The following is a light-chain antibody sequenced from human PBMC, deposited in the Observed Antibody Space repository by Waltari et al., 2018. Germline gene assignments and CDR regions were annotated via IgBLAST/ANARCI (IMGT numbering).Light chain of an antibody. Sequence: SSELTQGPDVSVALGQTVKITCQGDSIRTSYASWYQVKPGQAPVLVLFGTEKRPSGIPDRISGYSSGTTSSLTITGAQAEDEADYYCHSRKGSDNQVVFGGGTKLTVL. CDR1: SIRTSY. V-gene: IGLV3-19*01. J-gene: IGLJ3*02. CDR3: HSRKGSDNQVV. CDR2: GTE.